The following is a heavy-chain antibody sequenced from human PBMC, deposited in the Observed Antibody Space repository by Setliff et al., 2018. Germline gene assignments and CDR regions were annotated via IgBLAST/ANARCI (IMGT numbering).Heavy chain of an antibody. CDR2: IFHSGST. V-gene: IGHV4-31*03. Sequence: SETLSLTCTVSGDSISSGPYYWNWIRQHPEKGLEWLGYIFHSGSTHYNSSLKSRITISIDTSKNHFSLELNSVTAADSAVYYCARVADGSGSFYLGFDYWGQGILVTSPQ. J-gene: IGHJ4*02. D-gene: IGHD3-10*01. CDR1: GDSISSGPYY. CDR3: ARVADGSGSFYLGFDY.